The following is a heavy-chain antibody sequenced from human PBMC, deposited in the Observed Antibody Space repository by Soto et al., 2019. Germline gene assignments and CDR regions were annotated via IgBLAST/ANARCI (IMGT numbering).Heavy chain of an antibody. CDR1: GGTFSSYA. V-gene: IGHV1-69*01. D-gene: IGHD6-13*01. Sequence: QVQLVQSGAEVKKPGSSVKVSCKASGGTFSSYAISWVRQAPGQGLEWMGGIIPIFGTANYAQKFQGRVTITADESTSTAYMELSSLRSEDTAVYYCARTPPTVIAATSGNYYSYGMDVWGQGTTVTVSS. CDR2: IIPIFGTA. CDR3: ARTPPTVIAATSGNYYSYGMDV. J-gene: IGHJ6*02.